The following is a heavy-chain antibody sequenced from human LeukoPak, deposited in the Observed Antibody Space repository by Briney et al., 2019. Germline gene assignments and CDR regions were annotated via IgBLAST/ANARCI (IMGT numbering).Heavy chain of an antibody. D-gene: IGHD3-9*01. CDR2: ISSNGGST. J-gene: IGHJ3*02. V-gene: IGHV3-64*01. Sequence: PGGSLRLSCAASGFTFSSYAMHWVRQAPGQGLEYVSAISSNGGSTYYANSVKGRFTISRDNSKNTLYLQMGSLRAEDMAVYYCARDRKTYYDILTGYYAFDIWGQGTMVTVSS. CDR3: ARDRKTYYDILTGYYAFDI. CDR1: GFTFSSYA.